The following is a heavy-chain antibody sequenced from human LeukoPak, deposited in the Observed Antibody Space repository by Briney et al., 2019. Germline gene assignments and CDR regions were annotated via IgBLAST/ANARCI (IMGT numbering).Heavy chain of an antibody. D-gene: IGHD6-19*01. CDR3: ARGTVAGKAPY. Sequence: PGGSLRLSCAASGFTFSGHSMNWVRQAPGKGLEWVSYISSSGSTIYYADSVKGRFSISRDNAKNSLHLQMNSLRAEDTAVYYCARGTVAGKAPYWGQGTLVTVSS. CDR1: GFTFSGHS. V-gene: IGHV3-48*01. J-gene: IGHJ4*02. CDR2: ISSSGSTI.